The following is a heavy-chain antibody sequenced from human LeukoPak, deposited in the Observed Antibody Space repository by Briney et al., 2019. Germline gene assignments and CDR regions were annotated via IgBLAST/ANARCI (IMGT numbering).Heavy chain of an antibody. Sequence: GGSLRLSCAASGFTFSSYWMHWVRQVPGEGLVWVARINTDGTTTTYADGVQGRFTISRDNAKNTLFLQMNNLGVGDTAVYYCARDPWGYRAGVMDLWGQGTLLTVSS. CDR3: ARDPWGYRAGVMDL. V-gene: IGHV3-74*01. J-gene: IGHJ4*02. D-gene: IGHD7-27*01. CDR2: INTDGTTT. CDR1: GFTFSSYW.